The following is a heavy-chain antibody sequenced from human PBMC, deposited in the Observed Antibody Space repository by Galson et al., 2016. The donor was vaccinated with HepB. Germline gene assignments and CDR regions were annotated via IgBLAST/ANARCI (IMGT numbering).Heavy chain of an antibody. Sequence: SLRLSCAASGFMFSGYGMHWVRQAPGKGLEWVAVISTNGISQNYEDSVKGRFTVYRDNSKNTVDLQMNSLRPEDTAVYYCAKDQGILRHFDWLTYDAFDMWGQGTMVTVSS. CDR2: ISTNGISQ. V-gene: IGHV3-30*18. CDR3: AKDQGILRHFDWLTYDAFDM. CDR1: GFMFSGYG. J-gene: IGHJ3*02. D-gene: IGHD3-9*01.